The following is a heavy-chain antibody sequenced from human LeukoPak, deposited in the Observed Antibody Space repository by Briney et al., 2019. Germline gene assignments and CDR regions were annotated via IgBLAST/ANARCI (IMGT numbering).Heavy chain of an antibody. D-gene: IGHD1-26*01. CDR2: IYYSGST. Sequence: PSETLSLTCTVSGGSISSYYWSWIRQPPGKGLEWIGYIYYSGSTNYNPSLKSRVTISVDTSKNQFSLKLSSVTAADTAVYYCARDYRDSPFGSAFDIWGQGTMVTVSS. CDR3: ARDYRDSPFGSAFDI. J-gene: IGHJ3*02. CDR1: GGSISSYY. V-gene: IGHV4-59*01.